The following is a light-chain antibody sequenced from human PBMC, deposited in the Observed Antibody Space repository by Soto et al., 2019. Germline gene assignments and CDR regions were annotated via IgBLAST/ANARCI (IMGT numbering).Light chain of an antibody. V-gene: IGKV1-33*01. CDR2: DAP. CDR3: QQYDHLPRT. CDR1: QEISNY. J-gene: IGKJ1*01. Sequence: DIQMIQSPSSLSASVGDRVTITCQASQEISNYLNWYQQKPGKAPKLLIYDAPNLETGVPSRFSGRGSGTDFTFTISSLQPEDFATYYCQQYDHLPRTFGRGTKVELK.